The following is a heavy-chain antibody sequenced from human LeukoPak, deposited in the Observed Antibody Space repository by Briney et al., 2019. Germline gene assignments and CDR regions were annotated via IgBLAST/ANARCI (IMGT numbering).Heavy chain of an antibody. CDR3: VRDDIWGN. CDR1: GDSVSNNTAT. Sequence: SQTLSLTCAISGDSVSNNTATWNWIRQSPSRGLEWLGRTYYRSQWYNDYAVAVKNRITISPGTSRNQFSLQLNSVTPDDTAVYYCVRDDIWGNWGQGTLVTVSS. J-gene: IGHJ4*02. V-gene: IGHV6-1*01. CDR2: TYYRSQWYN. D-gene: IGHD3-16*01.